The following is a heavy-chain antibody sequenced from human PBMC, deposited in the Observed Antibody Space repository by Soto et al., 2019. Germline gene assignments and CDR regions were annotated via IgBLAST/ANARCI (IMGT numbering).Heavy chain of an antibody. V-gene: IGHV5-51*01. CDR2: IYPDDSDT. J-gene: IGHJ3*02. CDR1: GYIFTNNG. D-gene: IGHD2-15*01. CDR3: APGYRSLADDAFDI. Sequence: VESLTISCEDSGYIFTNNGIVWVLQMHGKGLEWMGIIYPDDSDTIYSPSFQGQVTISADKSISTAYLQWRSLKASDTAMYYCAPGYRSLADDAFDIWGQGTMVTVSS.